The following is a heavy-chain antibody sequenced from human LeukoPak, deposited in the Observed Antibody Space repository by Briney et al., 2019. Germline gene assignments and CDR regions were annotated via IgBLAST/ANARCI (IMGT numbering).Heavy chain of an antibody. V-gene: IGHV1-8*03. CDR2: MNPNSGNT. D-gene: IGHD1-14*01. Sequence: ASVKVSCKASGYTFTSYDINWVRQATGQGLEWMGWMNPNSGNTGYAQKFQDRVTITRDTSADTVYLDVSSLRSEDMAVYFCTLYNHWGQGTLITVSS. J-gene: IGHJ4*02. CDR1: GYTFTSYD. CDR3: TLYNH.